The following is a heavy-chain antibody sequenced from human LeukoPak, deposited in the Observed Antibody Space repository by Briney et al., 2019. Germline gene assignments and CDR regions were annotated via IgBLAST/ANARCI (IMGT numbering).Heavy chain of an antibody. CDR1: GFTVSSNY. CDR3: AKDSSGYYRDIDY. V-gene: IGHV3-30*18. D-gene: IGHD3-22*01. Sequence: GGSLRLSCAASGFTVSSNYMSWVRQAPGKGLEWVAVISYDGSNKYYADSVKGRFTISRDNSKNTLYLQMNSLRAEDTAVYYCAKDSSGYYRDIDYWGQGTLVTVSS. J-gene: IGHJ4*02. CDR2: ISYDGSNK.